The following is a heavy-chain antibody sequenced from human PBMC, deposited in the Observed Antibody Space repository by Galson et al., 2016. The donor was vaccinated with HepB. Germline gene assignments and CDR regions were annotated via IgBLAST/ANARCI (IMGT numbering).Heavy chain of an antibody. Sequence: SLRLSCAASGFTFSSYGMYWVRQAPGKGLEWVAVISYDGSNKYYADSVKGRFTISRDNSKNTLYLQMNSLRAEDTAVYYCAKGRPGYSSGWKTFDYWGQGTLVTVSS. CDR2: ISYDGSNK. J-gene: IGHJ4*02. CDR1: GFTFSSYG. CDR3: AKGRPGYSSGWKTFDY. D-gene: IGHD6-19*01. V-gene: IGHV3-30*18.